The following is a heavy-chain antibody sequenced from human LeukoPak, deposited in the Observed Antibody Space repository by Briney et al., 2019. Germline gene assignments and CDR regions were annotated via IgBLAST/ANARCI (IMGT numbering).Heavy chain of an antibody. J-gene: IGHJ4*02. CDR1: GFTFSSYS. Sequence: GSLRLSCAASGFTFSSYSMNWVRQAPGKGLEWVSYISSSSSTIYYADSVKGRFTISRDNSKNTLYLQMNSLRAEDTAVYYCAKAGAVVVVVAKFFDYWGQGTLVTVSS. D-gene: IGHD2-15*01. CDR3: AKAGAVVVVVAKFFDY. CDR2: ISSSSSTI. V-gene: IGHV3-48*01.